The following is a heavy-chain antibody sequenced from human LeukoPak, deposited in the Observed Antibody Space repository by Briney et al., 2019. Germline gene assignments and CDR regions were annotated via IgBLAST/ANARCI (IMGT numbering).Heavy chain of an antibody. D-gene: IGHD3-22*01. CDR1: GFTFSSYS. Sequence: GGSLRLSCAASGFTFSSYSMNWVRQAPGKGLEWVSSISSSSSYIYYADSVKGRFTISRDNAKNSLYLQMNSLRAEDTAVYYCARDLNYYDSSGYHWGQGTLVTVSS. CDR2: ISSSSSYI. J-gene: IGHJ4*02. V-gene: IGHV3-21*01. CDR3: ARDLNYYDSSGYH.